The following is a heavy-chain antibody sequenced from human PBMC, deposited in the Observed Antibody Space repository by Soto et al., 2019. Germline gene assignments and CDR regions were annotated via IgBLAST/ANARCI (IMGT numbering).Heavy chain of an antibody. D-gene: IGHD2-15*01. V-gene: IGHV1-24*01. CDR1: GYTLTELS. J-gene: IGHJ3*02. Sequence: ASVKVSCKVSGYTLTELSMHWVRQAPGKGLEWMGGFDPEDGETIYAQKFQGRVTMTEDTSTDTAYMELSSLRSEDTAVYYSARDLNGCGGSCYPYFDAFDIWGQGTMVTVSS. CDR2: FDPEDGET. CDR3: ARDLNGCGGSCYPYFDAFDI.